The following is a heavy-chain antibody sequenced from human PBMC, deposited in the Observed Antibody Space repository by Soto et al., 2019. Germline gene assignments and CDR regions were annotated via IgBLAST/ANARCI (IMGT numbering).Heavy chain of an antibody. CDR1: GGSVSSGSYY. J-gene: IGHJ6*02. V-gene: IGHV4-61*01. CDR2: IYYSGST. D-gene: IGHD5-18*01. CDR3: ARDRYSYDYYYYGMDV. Sequence: SETLSLTCTVSGGSVSSGSYYWSWIRQPPGKGLGWIGYIYYSGSTNYNPSLKSRVTISVDTSKNQFSLKLSSVTAADTAVYYCARDRYSYDYYYYGMDVWGQGTTVTVS.